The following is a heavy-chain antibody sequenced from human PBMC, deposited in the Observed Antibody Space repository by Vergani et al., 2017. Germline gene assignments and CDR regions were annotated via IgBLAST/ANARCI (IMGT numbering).Heavy chain of an antibody. Sequence: QVQLVESGGGVVQRGGSLRLSCATSGFTLSNYDMQWIRQGPGKGLAVVAFIQFDGSNQYYADSVKGRFTLSSDFSKNTLYLQMNSLRTDDTATYYCAKHFRGWGIDYWGQGTQVIVSS. CDR2: IQFDGSNQ. J-gene: IGHJ4*02. V-gene: IGHV3-30*02. CDR1: GFTLSNYD. D-gene: IGHD3-16*01. CDR3: AKHFRGWGIDY.